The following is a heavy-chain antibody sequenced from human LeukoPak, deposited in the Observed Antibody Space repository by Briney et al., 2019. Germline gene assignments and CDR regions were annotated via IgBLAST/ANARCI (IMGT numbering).Heavy chain of an antibody. Sequence: PGGSLRLSCAASGFTFTSSKMNWVREAPGKGLEWGSYISSSGSTIYYAHSAKGRFTPSRDNAKNSLYLQMNSLRAEDTAFYYCARDNLRGSWYAAAGMDVWGQGTTVTVSS. D-gene: IGHD6-13*01. CDR3: ARDNLRGSWYAAAGMDV. CDR1: GFTFTSSK. J-gene: IGHJ6*02. CDR2: ISSSGSTI. V-gene: IGHV3-48*03.